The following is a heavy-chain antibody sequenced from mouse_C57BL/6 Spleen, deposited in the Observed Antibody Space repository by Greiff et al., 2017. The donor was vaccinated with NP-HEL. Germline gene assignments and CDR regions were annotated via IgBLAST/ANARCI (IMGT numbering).Heavy chain of an antibody. D-gene: IGHD1-1*01. CDR1: GFTFSSYA. CDR2: ISSGGDYI. J-gene: IGHJ4*01. CDR3: TRDGNFYAMDY. V-gene: IGHV5-9-1*02. Sequence: EVKVVESGEGLVKPGGSLKLSCAASGFTFSSYAMSWVRQTPEKRLEWVAYISSGGDYIYYADTVKGRFTISRDNARNTLYLQMSSLKSEDTAMYYCTRDGNFYAMDYWGQGTSVTVSS.